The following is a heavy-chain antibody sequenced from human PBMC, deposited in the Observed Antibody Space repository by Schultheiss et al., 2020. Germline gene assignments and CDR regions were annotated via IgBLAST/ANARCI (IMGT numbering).Heavy chain of an antibody. CDR1: GGSISSSIYY. CDR2: IYYSGRT. CDR3: ARGEDCGGDCYFFDY. D-gene: IGHD2-21*02. Sequence: GSLRLSCTVSGGSISSSIYYWAWIRQSPGKGLEWIGYIYYSGRTYYNPSLKSRVTISVDTSKSQFSLKLSSVTAADTAVYYCARGEDCGGDCYFFDYWGQGTLVTVSS. V-gene: IGHV4-39*07. J-gene: IGHJ4*02.